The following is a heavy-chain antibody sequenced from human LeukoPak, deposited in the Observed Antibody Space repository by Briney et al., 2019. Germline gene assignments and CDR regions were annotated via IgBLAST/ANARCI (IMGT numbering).Heavy chain of an antibody. CDR2: INPNSGGT. CDR3: AREGYCSSTSCSGIAAAGTKPFDY. D-gene: IGHD2-2*01. Sequence: ASVKVSCKASGYTFTGYYMHWVRQAPGQGLEWMGWINPNSGGTNYARKFQGRVTMTRDTSISTAYMELSRLRSDDTAVYYCAREGYCSSTSCSGIAAAGTKPFDYWGQGTLVTVSS. V-gene: IGHV1-2*02. CDR1: GYTFTGYY. J-gene: IGHJ4*02.